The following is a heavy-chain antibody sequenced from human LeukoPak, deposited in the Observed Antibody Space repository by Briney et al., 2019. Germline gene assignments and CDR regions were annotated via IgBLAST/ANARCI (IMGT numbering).Heavy chain of an antibody. CDR3: AKRGVVIRVILVGFHKEAYYFDS. Sequence: GGSLRLSCAVSGITLSNYGMSWVRQAPGKGLEWVAGISESGGSTNYADSVKGRFTISRDNPKNTLYLQMNSLRAEDTAVYFCAKRGVVIRVILVGFHKEAYYFDSWGQGALVTVSS. V-gene: IGHV3-23*01. CDR2: ISESGGST. J-gene: IGHJ4*02. D-gene: IGHD3-22*01. CDR1: GITLSNYG.